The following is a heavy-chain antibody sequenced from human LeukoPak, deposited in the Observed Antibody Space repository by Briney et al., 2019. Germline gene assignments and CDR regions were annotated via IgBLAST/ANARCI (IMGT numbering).Heavy chain of an antibody. CDR2: IIPIFGTA. Sequence: GASVKVSCKASGGTFSSYAISWVRQAPGQGLEWMGGIIPIFGTANYAQKFQGRVTMTIDTSTSTAYMELRSLGSDDTAIYYCARGIGSGSYYSYYYYMDVWGKGTTVTVSS. CDR1: GGTFSSYA. D-gene: IGHD3-10*01. J-gene: IGHJ6*03. V-gene: IGHV1-69*05. CDR3: ARGIGSGSYYSYYYYMDV.